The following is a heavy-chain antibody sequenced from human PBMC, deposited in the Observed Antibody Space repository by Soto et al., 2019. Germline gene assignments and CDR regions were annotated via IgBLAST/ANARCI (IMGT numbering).Heavy chain of an antibody. CDR1: GDSMNPYY. V-gene: IGHV4-59*01. CDR3: ARAWAVPGSHWGD. Sequence: QVQLQESGPGLVKPSETLSLTCTVSGDSMNPYYWSWIRQPPGKGLEWIGHIYFSGRTKFNPSLRSRVTISLDPSKRQFFLKLSSVTAADTAVYYCARAWAVPGSHWGDWGRGSLVTVSS. J-gene: IGHJ4*02. CDR2: IYFSGRT. D-gene: IGHD6-19*01.